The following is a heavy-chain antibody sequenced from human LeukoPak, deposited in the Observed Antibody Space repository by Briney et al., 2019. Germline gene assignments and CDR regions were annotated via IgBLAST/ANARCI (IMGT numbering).Heavy chain of an antibody. Sequence: PGGSLRLSCAASGFTFSSYAMHWVRQAPGKGLEWVAVISYDGSNKYYADSVKGRFTISRDNSKNTLYLQMNSLRAEDTAVYYCARDRRYDFWSGYLGYWGQGTLVTVSS. J-gene: IGHJ4*02. D-gene: IGHD3-3*01. CDR3: ARDRRYDFWSGYLGY. V-gene: IGHV3-30-3*01. CDR1: GFTFSSYA. CDR2: ISYDGSNK.